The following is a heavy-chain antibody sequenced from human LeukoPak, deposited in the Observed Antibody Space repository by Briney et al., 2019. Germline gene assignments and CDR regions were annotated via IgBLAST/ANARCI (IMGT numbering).Heavy chain of an antibody. Sequence: GGSLRLSCAASGFTFSSYAMSWVRQAPGKGLEWVSAISGSGGSTYYTDSVKGRFTISRDNSKNTLYLQMNSLRAEDTAVYYCAKYISGRYSGLDYWGQETLVTVSS. D-gene: IGHD1-26*01. V-gene: IGHV3-23*01. CDR1: GFTFSSYA. J-gene: IGHJ4*02. CDR3: AKYISGRYSGLDY. CDR2: ISGSGGST.